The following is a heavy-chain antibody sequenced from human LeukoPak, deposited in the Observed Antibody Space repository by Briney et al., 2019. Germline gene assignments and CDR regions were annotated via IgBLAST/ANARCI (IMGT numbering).Heavy chain of an antibody. CDR1: GGSFSGYY. CDR3: ARSGGYSSPQNY. V-gene: IGHV4-34*01. Sequence: SETLSLTCAVYGGSFSGYYWSWIRQPPGKGLEWIGEINHSGSTNYNPSLKSRVTISVDTSKNQFSLKLSSVTAADTAVYYCARSGGYSSPQNYWGQGTLVTVSS. J-gene: IGHJ4*02. CDR2: INHSGST. D-gene: IGHD6-19*01.